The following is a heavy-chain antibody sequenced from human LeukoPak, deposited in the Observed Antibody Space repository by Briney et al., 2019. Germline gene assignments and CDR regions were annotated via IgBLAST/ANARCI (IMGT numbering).Heavy chain of an antibody. V-gene: IGHV4-59*01. CDR1: GGSISSYY. Sequence: PSETLSLTCTVSGGSISSYYWSWIRQPPGKGLEWIGYIYYSGSTNYNPSLKSRVTISVDTSKNQFSLKLSSVTAADTAVYYCARDSGSYSLLDYWGQGTLVTVFS. J-gene: IGHJ4*02. CDR2: IYYSGST. D-gene: IGHD1-26*01. CDR3: ARDSGSYSLLDY.